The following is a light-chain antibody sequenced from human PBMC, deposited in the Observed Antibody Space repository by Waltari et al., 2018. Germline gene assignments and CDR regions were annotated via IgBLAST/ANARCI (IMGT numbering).Light chain of an antibody. J-gene: IGLJ3*02. V-gene: IGLV1-40*01. CDR3: QSYDTSLSVV. CDR1: CSNIGAGYD. Sequence: QSVLTQPPSVSGAPGQRVTISCTGSCSNIGAGYDVHWYHHLPRGAPKLLIYGSSSRPLGVPDRFFGSTSGNSASLAIIGLRAEDEGDYYCQSYDTSLSVVFGGGTKLTVL. CDR2: GSS.